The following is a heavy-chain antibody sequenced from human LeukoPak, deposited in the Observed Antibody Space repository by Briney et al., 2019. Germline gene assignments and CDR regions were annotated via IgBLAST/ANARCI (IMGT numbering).Heavy chain of an antibody. CDR2: ISYDGSNK. V-gene: IGHV3-30*18. CDR3: AKDQEDYDYVWGSYRLPPFDY. D-gene: IGHD3-16*02. CDR1: GFTFSSYG. Sequence: GGSLRLSCAASGFTFSSYGMHWVRQAPGKGLEWVAVISYDGSNKYYADSVKGRFTISRDNSKNTLYLQMNSLRAEDTAVYYCAKDQEDYDYVWGSYRLPPFDYWGQGTLVTVSS. J-gene: IGHJ4*02.